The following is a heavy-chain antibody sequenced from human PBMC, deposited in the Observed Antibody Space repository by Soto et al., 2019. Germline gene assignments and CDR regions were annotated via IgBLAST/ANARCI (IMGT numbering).Heavy chain of an antibody. Sequence: GVSLRRSCAASGFTFDDYAMHWVRQVPGKGLEWVSGINWNSGSIGYVDSVKGRFASSRDNDKSSLHLQMNSLSAANPAFYYCVKDPGINWYSGHFRHWGQGTLVTV. CDR1: GFTFDDYA. V-gene: IGHV3-9*01. CDR2: INWNSGSI. CDR3: VKDPGINWYSGHFRH. J-gene: IGHJ1*01. D-gene: IGHD1-26*01.